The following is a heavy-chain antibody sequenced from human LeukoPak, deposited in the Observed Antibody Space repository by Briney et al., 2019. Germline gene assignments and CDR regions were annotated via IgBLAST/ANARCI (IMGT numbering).Heavy chain of an antibody. CDR3: ARGLGSGYSPFDP. D-gene: IGHD3-22*01. CDR1: GYSISSGYY. V-gene: IGHV4-38-2*02. J-gene: IGHJ5*02. Sequence: SETLSLTCTVSGYSISSGYYWGWIRQPPGKGLEWIGSIYHSGSTYYNPSLKSRVTISVDRSKNQFSLKLSSVTAADTAVYYCARGLGSGYSPFDPWGQGTLVTVSS. CDR2: IYHSGST.